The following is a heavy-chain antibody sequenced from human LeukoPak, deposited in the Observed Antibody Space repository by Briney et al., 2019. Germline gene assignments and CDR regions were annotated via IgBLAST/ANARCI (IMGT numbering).Heavy chain of an antibody. Sequence: ASVKVSCKASGYTFTSYYMHWVRQAPGQGLEWMGIINPSGGSTSYAQKFQGRVTMTRDTSTSTVYMELSSLRSEDTAVYCCARESRVFHWFDPWGQGTLVTVSS. CDR3: ARESRVFHWFDP. D-gene: IGHD2-21*01. CDR2: INPSGGST. J-gene: IGHJ5*02. CDR1: GYTFTSYY. V-gene: IGHV1-46*01.